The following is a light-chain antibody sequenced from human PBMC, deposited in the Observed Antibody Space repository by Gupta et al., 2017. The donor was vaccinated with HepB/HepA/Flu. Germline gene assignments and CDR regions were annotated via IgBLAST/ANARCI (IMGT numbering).Light chain of an antibody. CDR3: QQYYSTPRT. V-gene: IGKV4-1*01. CDR2: WAS. J-gene: IGKJ2*01. Sequence: TVMTKPLDPRAVSLGEKAPINCKSSKSVLYSSNNKNYLAWYQQKPGQPPKLLIYWASTRESGVPDRFSGSGSGTDFTLTISSLQAEDVAVYYCQQYYSTPRTFGQGTKLEIK. CDR1: KSVLYSSNNKNY.